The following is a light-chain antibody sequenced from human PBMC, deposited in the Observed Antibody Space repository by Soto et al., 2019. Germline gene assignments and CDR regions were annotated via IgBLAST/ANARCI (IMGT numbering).Light chain of an antibody. CDR2: DAS. CDR3: QESYSTPSVT. J-gene: IGKJ3*01. CDR1: QSISYN. Sequence: EIVLTQSPATLSLSPGERATLSCRASQSISYNLAWYQQKPGQAPRLLIYDASNRATGVPARFSGSGSGTDFTLTISSLQPEDFATYYCQESYSTPSVTFGPGTKVDIK. V-gene: IGKV3-11*01.